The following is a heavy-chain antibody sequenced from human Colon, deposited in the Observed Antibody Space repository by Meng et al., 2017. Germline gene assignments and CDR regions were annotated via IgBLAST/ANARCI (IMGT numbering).Heavy chain of an antibody. D-gene: IGHD5-24*01. J-gene: IGHJ4*02. Sequence: GESLKISCVGSGFIFNNYDMNWVRQAPGKGLEGVSDISGSGDSTYYADSVKGRFTISRDNSRNTLYLQMNSLRVEDTAMYYCAKRRRDGYNSEFDSWGQGNLVTVSS. V-gene: IGHV3-23*01. CDR2: ISGSGDST. CDR1: GFIFNNYD. CDR3: AKRRRDGYNSEFDS.